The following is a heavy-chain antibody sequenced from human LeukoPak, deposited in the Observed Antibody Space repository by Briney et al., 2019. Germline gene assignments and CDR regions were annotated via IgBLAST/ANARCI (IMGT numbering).Heavy chain of an antibody. Sequence: ASVKVSCKASGYTFTSTDINWVRQATGQGLEWMGWMNPSSGNTGYAQHFQGRLTITRDTSASTAYMELSSLRSEDMAVYYCARDGGKGYGDYYYYYYMDVWGKGTTVTVSS. CDR1: GYTFTSTD. V-gene: IGHV1-8*01. CDR3: ARDGGKGYGDYYYYYYMDV. J-gene: IGHJ6*03. D-gene: IGHD4-17*01. CDR2: MNPSSGNT.